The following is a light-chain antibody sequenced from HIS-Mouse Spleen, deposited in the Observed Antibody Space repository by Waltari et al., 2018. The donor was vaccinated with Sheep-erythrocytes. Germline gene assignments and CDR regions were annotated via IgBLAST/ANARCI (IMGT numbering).Light chain of an antibody. CDR2: DFS. Sequence: QSALTQPRSVSGSPGQSVTISCTGTSSDVGGYNYVSWYQQHPGNAPKLMIYDFSKRPSGVPERFSGSKSGNTASLTSSGLQAEDEADYYCCSYAGSYNHVFATGTKVTVL. CDR3: CSYAGSYNHV. V-gene: IGLV2-11*01. J-gene: IGLJ1*01. CDR1: SSDVGGYNY.